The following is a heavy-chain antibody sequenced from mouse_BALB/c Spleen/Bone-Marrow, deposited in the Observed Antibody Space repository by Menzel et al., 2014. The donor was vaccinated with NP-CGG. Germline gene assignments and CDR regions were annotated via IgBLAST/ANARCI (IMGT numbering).Heavy chain of an antibody. D-gene: IGHD1-2*01. V-gene: IGHV3-8*02. Sequence: VQLKESGPSLVKPSQTLSLTCSVTGDSITSSYWNWIRTFPGNKLEYMGYISYSGNAYYNPSLKSRISLTRDTSKNQYYPQLNSVTTEDTATYFCARGNGYHFDYWGQGTTLTVSS. J-gene: IGHJ2*01. CDR1: GDSITSSY. CDR3: ARGNGYHFDY. CDR2: ISYSGNA.